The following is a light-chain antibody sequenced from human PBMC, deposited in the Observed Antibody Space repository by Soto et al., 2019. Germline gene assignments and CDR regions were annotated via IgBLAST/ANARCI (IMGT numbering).Light chain of an antibody. Sequence: IQMTQSPSSLSASVGDRVTITCQATHDIRKYLNWYQQKPGKAPKLLIYDASSLETGVPSRFSGSGSGTDFTLTISSLQPEDFATYYCQQYDNLPLIFGQGTRLEIK. V-gene: IGKV1-33*01. CDR2: DAS. CDR1: HDIRKY. J-gene: IGKJ5*01. CDR3: QQYDNLPLI.